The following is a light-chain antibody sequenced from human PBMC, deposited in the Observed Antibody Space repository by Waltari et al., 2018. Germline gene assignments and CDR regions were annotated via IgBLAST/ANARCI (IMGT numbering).Light chain of an antibody. CDR1: QSISTN. Sequence: EIVMTQSPATLSMSPGERAPLSCRASQSISTNLAWYQQRPGQAPRLLIYDTSTRATGIPVKFSGSGSGTEFTLTISDLQSEDFAVYYGQQYNNWPPLYTFGQGTKLDIK. J-gene: IGKJ2*01. V-gene: IGKV3-15*01. CDR3: QQYNNWPPLYT. CDR2: DTS.